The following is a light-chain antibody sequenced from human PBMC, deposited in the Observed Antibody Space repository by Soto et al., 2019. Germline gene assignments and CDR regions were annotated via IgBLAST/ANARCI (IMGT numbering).Light chain of an antibody. Sequence: DIQMTQSPSSLSASVGDRVTITCRASQSISNYLNWYQQKPGKAPKLLMFAASSLQSGVPSRFSGGGSGTDFPLTISSRQPEDVATHYGQQSYSTPRTFGQGTKVEIK. J-gene: IGKJ1*01. CDR2: AAS. V-gene: IGKV1-39*01. CDR1: QSISNY. CDR3: QQSYSTPRT.